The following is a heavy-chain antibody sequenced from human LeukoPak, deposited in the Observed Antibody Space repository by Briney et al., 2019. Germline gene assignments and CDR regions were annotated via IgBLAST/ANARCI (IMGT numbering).Heavy chain of an antibody. Sequence: GGSLRLSCAASGFTVSSYSMNWVRQAPGKGLEWVSSISSSSSYIYYADSVKGRFTISRDNAKDSLYLQMNSLRAEDTAVYYCARDPKNSGYDPDPYFDYWGQGTLVTVSS. CDR3: ARDPKNSGYDPDPYFDY. CDR2: ISSSSSYI. D-gene: IGHD5-12*01. V-gene: IGHV3-21*01. CDR1: GFTVSSYS. J-gene: IGHJ4*02.